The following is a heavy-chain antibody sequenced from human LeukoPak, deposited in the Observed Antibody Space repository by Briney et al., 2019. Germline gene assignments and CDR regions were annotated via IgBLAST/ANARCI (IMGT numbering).Heavy chain of an antibody. CDR1: GFTFTDAW. CDR3: AKGAGQWLVPSEYFQY. V-gene: IGHV3-23*01. Sequence: QPGGSLRLSCAASGFTFTDAWLTWVRQAPGKGLEWVSSISSGGHSTYYAGSVKGRFTISRDNSKNTLYLQMNSLRAEDTAVYYCAKGAGQWLVPSEYFQYWGQGTLVTVSS. J-gene: IGHJ1*01. CDR2: ISSGGHST. D-gene: IGHD6-19*01.